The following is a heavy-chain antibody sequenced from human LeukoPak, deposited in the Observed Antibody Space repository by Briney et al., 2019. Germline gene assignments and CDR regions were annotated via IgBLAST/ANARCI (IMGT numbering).Heavy chain of an antibody. CDR3: ARDDDPWDYYYYGMDV. CDR1: GGSISSSSYY. Sequence: SETLSLTCTVSGGSISSSSYYWGWIRQPPGKGLEWIGSIYYSGSTYYNPSLKSRVTIPVDTSKNQFSLKLSSVTAADTAVYYCARDDDPWDYYYYGMDVWGQGTTVTVSS. J-gene: IGHJ6*02. D-gene: IGHD3-16*01. CDR2: IYYSGST. V-gene: IGHV4-39*07.